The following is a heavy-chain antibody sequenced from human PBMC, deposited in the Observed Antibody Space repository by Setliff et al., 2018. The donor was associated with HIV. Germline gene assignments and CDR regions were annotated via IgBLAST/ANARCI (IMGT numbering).Heavy chain of an antibody. Sequence: SETLSLTCTVSGGSISNTNYYWGWIRQPPGKGLEWIGNIFHNGNTYYNATLESRVAISVDTSKRQFSLRMNSVTAADTAVYYCARVDSSTPRAVDIWGQGTMVTVSS. CDR1: GGSISNTNYY. D-gene: IGHD5-12*01. V-gene: IGHV4-39*01. CDR3: ARVDSSTPRAVDI. J-gene: IGHJ3*02. CDR2: IFHNGNT.